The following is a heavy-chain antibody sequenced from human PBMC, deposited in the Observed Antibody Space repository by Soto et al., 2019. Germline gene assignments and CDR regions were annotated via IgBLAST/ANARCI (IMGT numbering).Heavy chain of an antibody. CDR1: GFTFISYA. D-gene: IGHD1-26*01. CDR2: ISGSGGST. J-gene: IGHJ4*02. V-gene: IGHV3-23*01. CDR3: AKKSGSLLLYFDY. Sequence: GRSLRHSCASSGFTFISYAMSWVRQAPGKGLEWVSAISGSGGSTYYADSVKGRFTISRDNSKNTLYLQMNSLRAEDTAVYYCAKKSGSLLLYFDYWGQGTLVTVSS.